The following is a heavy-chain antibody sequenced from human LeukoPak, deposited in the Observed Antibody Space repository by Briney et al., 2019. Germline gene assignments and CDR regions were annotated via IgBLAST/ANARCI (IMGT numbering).Heavy chain of an antibody. CDR2: ISAYNGNT. Sequence: ASVKVSCKASGYTFTSYGISWVRQAPGQGLEWMGWISAYNGNTNYAQKFQGRVTMTEDTSTDTAYMELSSLRSEDTAVYYCATPDSDWGQGTLVTVSS. CDR3: ATPDSD. J-gene: IGHJ4*02. V-gene: IGHV1-18*01. CDR1: GYTFTSYG.